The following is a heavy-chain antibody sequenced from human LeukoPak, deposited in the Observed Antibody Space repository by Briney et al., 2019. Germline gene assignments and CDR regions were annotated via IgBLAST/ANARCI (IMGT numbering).Heavy chain of an antibody. D-gene: IGHD6-13*01. CDR2: KSYDGSNK. J-gene: IGHJ1*01. CDR1: GFTFSSYA. Sequence: GRSLRLSCAASGFTFSSYAMHWVRQAPGKGLEWMAVKSYDGSNKYYADSVKGRFTISRDNSKNTLYLQMNSLRAEDTAVYYCARDKSIAAAGPAEYFQHWGQGTLVTVSS. V-gene: IGHV3-30-3*01. CDR3: ARDKSIAAAGPAEYFQH.